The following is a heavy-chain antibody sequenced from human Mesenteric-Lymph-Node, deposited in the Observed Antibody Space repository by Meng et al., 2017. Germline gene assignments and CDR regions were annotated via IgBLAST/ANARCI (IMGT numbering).Heavy chain of an antibody. J-gene: IGHJ4*02. D-gene: IGHD4-11*01. CDR2: INPHTGGI. Sequence: QVQLVQSGAEVQKPGAPVKFSCKASGYTFTVYYMHWVRQAPGQGLEWMGRINPHTGGINYAQEFQGRVAMTRDTSISTAYMELSRLRTDDTAVYYCAKIGSNHQFDLWGQGTLVTVSS. V-gene: IGHV1-2*06. CDR3: AKIGSNHQFDL. CDR1: GYTFTVYY.